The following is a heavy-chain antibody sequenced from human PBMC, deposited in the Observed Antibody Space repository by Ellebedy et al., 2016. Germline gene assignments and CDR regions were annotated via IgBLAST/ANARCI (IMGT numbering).Heavy chain of an antibody. Sequence: GGSLRLXCAASGFTFSSYGMHWVRQAPGKGLEWVAVIWYDGSNKYYADSVKGRFTISRDNSKNTLYLQMNSLRAEDTAVYYCAREKDAAGYYYYYMDVWGKGTTVTVSS. D-gene: IGHD6-13*01. CDR2: IWYDGSNK. CDR1: GFTFSSYG. CDR3: AREKDAAGYYYYYMDV. J-gene: IGHJ6*03. V-gene: IGHV3-33*01.